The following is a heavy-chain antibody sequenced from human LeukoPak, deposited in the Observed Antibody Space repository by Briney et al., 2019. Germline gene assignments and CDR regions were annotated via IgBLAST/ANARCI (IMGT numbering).Heavy chain of an antibody. CDR3: ARDQESDFWSGYYDAFDI. CDR1: GYTFTGYY. J-gene: IGHJ3*02. V-gene: IGHV1-2*02. CDR2: INPNSGGT. Sequence: ASVKVSCKASGYTFTGYYMHWVRQAPGQGLEWMGWINPNSGGTNYAQKFQGRVTMTRDTSISTAYMELSRLRSDDTAVYYCARDQESDFWSGYYDAFDIWGQGTMVTVSS. D-gene: IGHD3-3*01.